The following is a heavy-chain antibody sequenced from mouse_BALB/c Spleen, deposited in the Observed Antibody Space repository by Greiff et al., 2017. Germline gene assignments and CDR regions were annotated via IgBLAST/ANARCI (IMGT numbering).Heavy chain of an antibody. J-gene: IGHJ4*01. CDR3: TRGYGSSYGYAMDY. CDR2: IRLKSNNYAT. CDR1: GFTFSNYW. Sequence: EVKLMESGGGLVQPGGSMKLSCVASGFTFSNYWMNWVRQSPEKGLEWVAEIRLKSNNYATHYAESVKGRFTISRDDSKSSVYLQMNNLRAEDTGIYYCTRGYGSSYGYAMDYWGQGTSVTVSS. D-gene: IGHD1-1*01. V-gene: IGHV6-6*02.